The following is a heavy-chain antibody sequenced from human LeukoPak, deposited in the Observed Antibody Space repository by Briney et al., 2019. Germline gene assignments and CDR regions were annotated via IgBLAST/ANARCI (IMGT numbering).Heavy chain of an antibody. CDR2: ITSSSTYT. Sequence: PGGSLRLSCTASGFTFSSCSVHWVRQAPGKGLEWVSSITSSSTYTYYADSLKGRFTISRDDSKNSLYLQMNSLRAEDTAVYYCARGMAYYDTGAKGFFFDYWGQGTLVTVSS. CDR3: ARGMAYYDTGAKGFFFDY. CDR1: GFTFSSCS. V-gene: IGHV3-21*01. D-gene: IGHD3-22*01. J-gene: IGHJ4*02.